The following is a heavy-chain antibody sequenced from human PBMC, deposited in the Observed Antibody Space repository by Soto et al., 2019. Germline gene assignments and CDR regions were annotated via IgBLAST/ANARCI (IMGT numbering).Heavy chain of an antibody. V-gene: IGHV3-30*18. D-gene: IGHD3-22*01. CDR3: AKDYYDSSGCDY. J-gene: IGHJ4*02. Sequence: QVQLVESGGGVVQPGRSLRLSCAASGFTFSSYGMDWVRQAPGKGLEWVAVISYDGSNKYYADSVKGRFTISRDNSKNTLYLQMNSLRAEDTAVYYCAKDYYDSSGCDYWGQGTLVTVSS. CDR2: ISYDGSNK. CDR1: GFTFSSYG.